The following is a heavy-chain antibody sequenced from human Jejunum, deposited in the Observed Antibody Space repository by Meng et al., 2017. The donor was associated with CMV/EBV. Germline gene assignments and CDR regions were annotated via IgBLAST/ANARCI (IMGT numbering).Heavy chain of an antibody. D-gene: IGHD6-13*01. CDR3: AKDGSRSSSWQWFDS. CDR2: FRGVGGST. V-gene: IGHV3-23*01. CDR1: GFSFKDYG. Sequence: ASGFSFKDYGMSWVRRAPGRGLEWVSVFRGVGGSTFYADSVEGRFSLSRDNSAVYLQMNSLRADDTAVYYCAKDGSRSSSWQWFDSWGQGTLVTVSS. J-gene: IGHJ5*01.